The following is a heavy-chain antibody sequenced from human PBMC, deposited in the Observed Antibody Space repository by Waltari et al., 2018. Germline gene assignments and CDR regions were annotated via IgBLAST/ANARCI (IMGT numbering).Heavy chain of an antibody. D-gene: IGHD3-3*01. CDR1: GFTFTTFA. J-gene: IGHJ4*02. Sequence: QVLLVESGGGVVQPGKSLRLSCAASGFTFTTFAMHWVRQAPGKRLEWGALISSAGSNKNYLASVKGRFTISRDNSKNTLYLQMNSLRPEDTAIYYCARIGYSLSYDFMGASDYWGQGTLVTVSS. CDR3: ARIGYSLSYDFMGASDY. CDR2: ISSAGSNK. V-gene: IGHV3-30*03.